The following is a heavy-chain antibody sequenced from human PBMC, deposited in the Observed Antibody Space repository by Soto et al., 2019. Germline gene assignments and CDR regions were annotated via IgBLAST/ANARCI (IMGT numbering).Heavy chain of an antibody. CDR1: GYSFTTHW. CDR2: IYPDDSDT. Sequence: PGESLKISCDASGYSFTTHWIGWVRQLPGKGLEWMGHIYPDDSDTLYSPSFQGQVTISADKSISTAYLQWSSLKASDTAMYYCAKHLGQWLSQPPDYWGQGTLVTVSS. D-gene: IGHD6-19*01. CDR3: AKHLGQWLSQPPDY. V-gene: IGHV5-51*01. J-gene: IGHJ4*02.